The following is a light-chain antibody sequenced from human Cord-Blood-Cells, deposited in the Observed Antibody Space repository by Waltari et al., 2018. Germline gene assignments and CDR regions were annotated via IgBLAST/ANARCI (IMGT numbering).Light chain of an antibody. CDR2: HVS. CDR3: SSYTRSSTAV. V-gene: IGLV2-14*01. CDR1: SSDVGGCNY. J-gene: IGLJ2*01. Sequence: ARTKPASVSGSPVPAITISCTGHSSDVGGCNYVYCYYQHPVTAPKLMIYHVSSRPSAVSHRFSGSKSAHTASLTISGLQAEDEADYYCSSYTRSSTAVFGGGTKLTAL.